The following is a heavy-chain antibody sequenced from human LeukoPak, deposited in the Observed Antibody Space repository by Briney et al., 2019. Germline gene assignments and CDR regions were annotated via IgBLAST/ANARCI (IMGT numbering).Heavy chain of an antibody. CDR2: ISGSGGST. V-gene: IGHV3-23*01. CDR3: AKGVVRSAYYYGMDV. J-gene: IGHJ6*02. Sequence: GGSLRLSCAAAGFTFSSYAMSWVRQAPGKGLEWVSAISGSGGSTYYADSVKGRFTISRDNSKNTLYLQMNSLRAEDTAVYYCAKGVVRSAYYYGMDVWGQGTTVTVSS. CDR1: GFTFSSYA. D-gene: IGHD2-2*01.